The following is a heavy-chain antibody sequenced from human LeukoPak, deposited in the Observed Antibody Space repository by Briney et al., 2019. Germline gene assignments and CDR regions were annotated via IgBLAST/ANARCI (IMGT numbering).Heavy chain of an antibody. D-gene: IGHD5-24*01. Sequence: GASVKVSCETSGYIFRDFYIHWVRQAPGHGLEWMGWINPNGGGTDSAQRFQGRVTLTTDTSTGTAYMDLTSLTSDDTAVYFCAKDSSGGYTSHWGQGTLVTVSS. CDR1: GYIFRDFY. J-gene: IGHJ4*02. V-gene: IGHV1-2*02. CDR3: AKDSSGGYTSH. CDR2: INPNGGGT.